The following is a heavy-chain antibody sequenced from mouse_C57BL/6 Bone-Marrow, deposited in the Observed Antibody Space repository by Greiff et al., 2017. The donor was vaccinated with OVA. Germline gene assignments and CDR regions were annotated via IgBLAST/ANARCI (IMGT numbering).Heavy chain of an antibody. CDR3: AKNSYYSNYTWFAY. CDR1: GFSLTSYG. CDR2: IWRGGST. Sequence: VKVVESGPGLVQPSQSLSITCTVSGFSLTSYGVHWVRQSPGKGLEWLGVIWRGGSTDYNAAFMSRLSITKDNSKSQVFFKMNSLQADDTAIYYCAKNSYYSNYTWFAYWGQGTLVTVSA. J-gene: IGHJ3*01. V-gene: IGHV2-5*01. D-gene: IGHD2-5*01.